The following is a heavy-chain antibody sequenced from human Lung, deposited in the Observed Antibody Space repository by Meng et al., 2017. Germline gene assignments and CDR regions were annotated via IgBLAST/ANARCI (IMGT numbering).Heavy chain of an antibody. J-gene: IGHJ4*02. CDR1: VGFIRSDDW. Sequence: QEACARLVIHSGTLSPTWCGSVGFIRSDDWGGWGRQPQGKGRGWIEEIYQSGITNYHPFLRSQIAISVNKPKNQFSLTLSSVTAADTAVYYCTNNDFYCLGYWGQGTLVTVSS. CDR2: IYQSGIT. D-gene: IGHD2-21*01. V-gene: IGHV4-4*02. CDR3: TNNDFYCLGY.